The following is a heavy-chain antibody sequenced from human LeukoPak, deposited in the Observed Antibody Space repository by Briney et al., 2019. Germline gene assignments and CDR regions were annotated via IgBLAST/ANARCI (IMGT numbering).Heavy chain of an antibody. CDR1: GFTFSSYG. CDR2: ISYDGSNK. J-gene: IGHJ4*02. Sequence: GRSLRLSCAAPGFTFSSYGMHWGRQAPGKGLEWGASISYDGSNKYYADSVKSRFTISRDKSQNTVYLQMNSLRAEDTAVYYCAKAAILTRNYYCDYCGQGTLVSVSS. CDR3: AKAAILTRNYYCDY. D-gene: IGHD3-9*01. V-gene: IGHV3-30*18.